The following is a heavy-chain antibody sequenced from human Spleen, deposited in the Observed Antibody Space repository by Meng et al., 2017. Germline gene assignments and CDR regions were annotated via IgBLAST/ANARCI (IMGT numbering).Heavy chain of an antibody. Sequence: SVKVSCKAPGGIFSNSVVGWVRQAPGQGLEWMGGINGVFGTTNYAQKLQGRVTITTDESTSTVYMELAKLASEDTAVYFCARKDGDSITITCYSLDYWCQGTLVTVSS. J-gene: IGHJ4*01. CDR1: GGIFSNSV. V-gene: IGHV1-69*05. CDR3: ARKDGDSITITCYSLDY. CDR2: INGVFGTT. D-gene: IGHD2-15*01.